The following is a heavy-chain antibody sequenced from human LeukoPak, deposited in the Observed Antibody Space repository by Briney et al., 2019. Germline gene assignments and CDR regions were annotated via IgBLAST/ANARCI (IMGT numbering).Heavy chain of an antibody. J-gene: IGHJ4*02. V-gene: IGHV3-23*01. CDR2: ISGSGGST. CDR3: AKGSITMIVVVYTS. Sequence: GGSLRLSCAASGFTFSHFAMNWVRQAPGKGLEWVSAISGSGGSTYYADSVKGRFTISRDNSKNTLYLQMNSLRAEDTAVYYCAKGSITMIVVVYTSWGQGTLVTVSS. D-gene: IGHD3-22*01. CDR1: GFTFSHFA.